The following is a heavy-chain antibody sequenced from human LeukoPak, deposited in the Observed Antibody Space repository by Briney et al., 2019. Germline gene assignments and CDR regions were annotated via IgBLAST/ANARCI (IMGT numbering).Heavy chain of an antibody. CDR3: ERVGYYDSSGYYDLRY. D-gene: IGHD3-22*01. V-gene: IGHV4-39*07. Sequence: PSETLSLTCTVSGGSISSSSYYWGWVRQPPGKGLEWIGEIYHSGSTNYNPSLKSRVTISVDKSKNQFSLKLSSVTAADTAVYYCERVGYYDSSGYYDLRYWGQGTLVTVSS. CDR2: IYHSGST. CDR1: GGSISSSSYY. J-gene: IGHJ4*02.